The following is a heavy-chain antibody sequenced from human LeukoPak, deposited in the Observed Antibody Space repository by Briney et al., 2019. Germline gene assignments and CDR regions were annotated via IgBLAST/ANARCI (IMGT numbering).Heavy chain of an antibody. D-gene: IGHD3-3*01. Sequence: SETLSLTYSVSSGFNTSHFWSWIRQAAGKRPEWIGRIYTAGNTNYSPSLRSRVTMSVDTSKNEFTLKLKSVTAADTAVYYCARDLGTLLFLEGFDPWGHGILVTVSS. V-gene: IGHV4-4*07. J-gene: IGHJ5*02. CDR2: IYTAGNT. CDR3: ARDLGTLLFLEGFDP. CDR1: SGFNTSHF.